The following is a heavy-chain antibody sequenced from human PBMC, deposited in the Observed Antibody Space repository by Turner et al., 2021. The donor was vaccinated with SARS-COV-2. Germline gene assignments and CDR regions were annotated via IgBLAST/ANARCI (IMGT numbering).Heavy chain of an antibody. Sequence: LQLQESGPGLVKPSETLSLTCTVSGGSLSSSPYYWGWIRQPPGKGLVWIGSIYYSGSTYYNQSLKSRVTISVETSKNQFSLKLSSVTAADTAVYYCARRSEGYYGSGSHWFDPWGQGTLVTVSS. CDR1: GGSLSSSPYY. D-gene: IGHD3-10*01. CDR3: ARRSEGYYGSGSHWFDP. J-gene: IGHJ5*02. V-gene: IGHV4-39*01. CDR2: IYYSGST.